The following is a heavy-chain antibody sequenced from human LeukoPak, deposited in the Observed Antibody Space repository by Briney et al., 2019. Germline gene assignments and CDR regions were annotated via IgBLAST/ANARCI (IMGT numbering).Heavy chain of an antibody. Sequence: SETLSLTCTVSGDSLSSSYWSWVRQPAGKGLEWIGRIYTSGYTNYNPSLRSRVTLSVETSKNQFSLKLSSVTAADTAVYYCATPPRGVVTRGVLGYWGQGTLVTVSS. CDR1: GDSLSSSY. V-gene: IGHV4-4*07. CDR3: ATPPRGVVTRGVLGY. CDR2: IYTSGYT. J-gene: IGHJ4*02. D-gene: IGHD4-23*01.